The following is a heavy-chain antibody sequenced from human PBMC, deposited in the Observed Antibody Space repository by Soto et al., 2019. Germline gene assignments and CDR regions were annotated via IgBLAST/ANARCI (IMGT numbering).Heavy chain of an antibody. CDR3: AGGVVIRVDY. J-gene: IGHJ4*02. D-gene: IGHD2-21*01. CDR2: ISHDGSKK. Sequence: QVQLVESGGGVVQPGRSLRLSCAASGFTFSSNAMHWVRQAPGKGLEWVAVISHDGSKKYYADSVKGRFTISRDNSKNPMYLQMNSLRAEDTAVYYCAGGVVIRVDYWGQGTLVTVSS. V-gene: IGHV3-30-3*01. CDR1: GFTFSSNA.